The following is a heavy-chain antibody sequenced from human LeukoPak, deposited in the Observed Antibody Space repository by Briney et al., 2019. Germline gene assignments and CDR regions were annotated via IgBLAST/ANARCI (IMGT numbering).Heavy chain of an antibody. J-gene: IGHJ3*02. D-gene: IGHD6-13*01. Sequence: SETLSLTCTVSGGSISSGSYYWSWIRQPAGKGLEWIGRIYTSGSTNYNPSLKSRVTISVDKSKNQFSLKLSSVTAADTAVYYCARGEDSSSWGETRNDAFDIWGQGTMVTVSS. V-gene: IGHV4-61*02. CDR2: IYTSGST. CDR3: ARGEDSSSWGETRNDAFDI. CDR1: GGSISSGSYY.